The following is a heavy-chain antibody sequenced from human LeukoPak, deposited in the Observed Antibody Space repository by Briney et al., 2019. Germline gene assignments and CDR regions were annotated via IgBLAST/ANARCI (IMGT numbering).Heavy chain of an antibody. Sequence: PGRSLRLSCAASGFTFSSYGMHWVRQAPGKGLEWVAVISYDGSNKYYADSVKGRFTISRDNSKNTLYLQMNSLRAEDTAVYYCAKETDSSGPCFDYWGQGTLVTVSS. CDR2: ISYDGSNK. V-gene: IGHV3-30*18. CDR1: GFTFSSYG. D-gene: IGHD3-22*01. J-gene: IGHJ4*02. CDR3: AKETDSSGPCFDY.